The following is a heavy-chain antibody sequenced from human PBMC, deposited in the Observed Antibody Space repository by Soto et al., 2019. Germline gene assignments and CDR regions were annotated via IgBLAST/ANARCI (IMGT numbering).Heavy chain of an antibody. CDR1: GFTFSRYG. Sequence: QVQLVESGGGVVQPGRSLRLSCAASGFTFSRYGMHWVRQAPGKGLEWVALISYVGSKTYYADSVKGRFTISRDNSKNTLYLQMSSLRVEDTAVYYCAKVRLRDYSIGYVFDSWGQGTLVTVSS. V-gene: IGHV3-30*18. CDR2: ISYVGSKT. D-gene: IGHD5-18*01. CDR3: AKVRLRDYSIGYVFDS. J-gene: IGHJ4*02.